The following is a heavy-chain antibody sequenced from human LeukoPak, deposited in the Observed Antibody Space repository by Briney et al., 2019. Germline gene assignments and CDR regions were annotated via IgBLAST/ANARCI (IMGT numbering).Heavy chain of an antibody. Sequence: SSETLSLTCTVSGGSISSGDYYWSWIRQPRGKGLEWIGYIYYSGSTYYNPSLKSRVTISVDTSKNQFSLKLSSVTAADTAVYYCARGPNSGYGRFDYWGQGTLVTVSS. CDR2: IYYSGST. D-gene: IGHD5-12*01. V-gene: IGHV4-30-4*01. CDR1: GGSISSGDYY. J-gene: IGHJ4*02. CDR3: ARGPNSGYGRFDY.